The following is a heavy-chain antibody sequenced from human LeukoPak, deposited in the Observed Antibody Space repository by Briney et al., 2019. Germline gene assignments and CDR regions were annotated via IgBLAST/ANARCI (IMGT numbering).Heavy chain of an antibody. CDR1: GGSISSFY. CDR2: IYYSGST. V-gene: IGHV4-59*01. J-gene: IGHJ4*02. D-gene: IGHD5-18*01. CDR3: ARSGYSYGLRFDY. Sequence: PSETLSLTCTVSGGSISSFYWYWIRQPPGKGLEWIGYIYYSGSTNYNPSLKSRVTISVDTSKNQFSLKLSSVTAADTAVYYCARSGYSYGLRFDYWGQGTLVTVSS.